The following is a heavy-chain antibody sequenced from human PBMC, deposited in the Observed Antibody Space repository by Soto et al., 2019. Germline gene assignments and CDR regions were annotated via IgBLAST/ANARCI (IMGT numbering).Heavy chain of an antibody. D-gene: IGHD3-22*01. Sequence: SVTVSCKDSGYTFTSYAMNWVRQAPAQRLEWMGWINAGSGNTKYSQKFQGRVTNTRDTSASTAYMELSSLRSEDTAVYYCARCAITRIVAHPGRGFDPWGQGTLVTVYS. CDR2: INAGSGNT. CDR3: ARCAITRIVAHPGRGFDP. J-gene: IGHJ5*02. CDR1: GYTFTSYA. V-gene: IGHV1-3*01.